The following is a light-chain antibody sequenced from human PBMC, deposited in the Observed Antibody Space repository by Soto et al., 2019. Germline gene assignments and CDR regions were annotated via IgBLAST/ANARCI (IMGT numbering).Light chain of an antibody. Sequence: QSVLTQPASVSGSPGQSITISCTGTSSDVGGYDYVSWYQHHPGKAPKLTIYEVSNRPSGVSNRFSGSKSGNTASLTISGLQAEDEAEYYCSSYTSSSIDVFGTGTKVTVL. CDR2: EVS. J-gene: IGLJ1*01. V-gene: IGLV2-14*01. CDR3: SSYTSSSIDV. CDR1: SSDVGGYDY.